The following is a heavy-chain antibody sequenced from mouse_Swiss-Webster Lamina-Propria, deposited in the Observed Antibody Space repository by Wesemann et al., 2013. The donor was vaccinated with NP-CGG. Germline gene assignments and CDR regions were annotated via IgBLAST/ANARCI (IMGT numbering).Heavy chain of an antibody. D-gene: IGHD1-1*01. CDR2: ISTYYGDA. Sequence: QVQLQQSGAELVRPGVSVKISCKGSGYTFTDYAMHWVKQSHAKSLEWIGVISTYYGDASYNQKFKGKATMTVDKSSSTAYMELARLTSEDSAIYYCARGGTGYGAMDYWGQGTSVTVSS. J-gene: IGHJ4*01. V-gene: IGHV1S137*01. CDR3: ARGGTGYGAMDY. CDR1: GYTFTDYA.